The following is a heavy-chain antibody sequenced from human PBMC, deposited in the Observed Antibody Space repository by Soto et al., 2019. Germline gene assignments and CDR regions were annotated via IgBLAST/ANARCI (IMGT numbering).Heavy chain of an antibody. CDR2: IYPGDSET. CDR1: GYSFANYW. V-gene: IGHV5-51*01. J-gene: IGHJ4*02. CDR3: ASVDCGGDCYPASGTDY. Sequence: GESLKISCKGSGYSFANYWIGWVRQMAGKGLEWMGIIYPGDSETRYSPSFQGQVSISADKSISTAYLQWSSLKAPDTAMYFCASVDCGGDCYPASGTDYWGQGTLVTVSS. D-gene: IGHD2-21*02.